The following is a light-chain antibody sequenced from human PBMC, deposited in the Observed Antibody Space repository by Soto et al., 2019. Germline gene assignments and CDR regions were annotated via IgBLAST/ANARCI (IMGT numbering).Light chain of an antibody. J-gene: IGKJ2*01. CDR1: QIISSTY. CDR3: QHYGTSLYT. CDR2: GAS. V-gene: IGKV3-20*01. Sequence: DIVLTQSPGTLSLSPGERATLSCRASQIISSTYLGWYQQKPGQAPRLLIYGASSRATGIPDRFSGSGSGTDFTLTISRLEPEDFAVYYCQHYGTSLYTFGQGTKV.